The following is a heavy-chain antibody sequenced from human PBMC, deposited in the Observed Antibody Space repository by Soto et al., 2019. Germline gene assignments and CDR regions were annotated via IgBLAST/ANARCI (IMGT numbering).Heavy chain of an antibody. CDR2: ISDSGST. Sequence: QVQLQESGPGLVKPSQTLSVTCTVSGGSVSSDDYSWSWFRQHPGKVLEWIGYISDSGSTNYNPSLQGLVTISVDTSKNQFSLRLRSVTAADTAVYYCASAMANYFDYWGQGTLVTASS. CDR3: ASAMANYFDY. CDR1: GGSVSSDDYS. J-gene: IGHJ4*02. D-gene: IGHD2-8*01. V-gene: IGHV4-31*01.